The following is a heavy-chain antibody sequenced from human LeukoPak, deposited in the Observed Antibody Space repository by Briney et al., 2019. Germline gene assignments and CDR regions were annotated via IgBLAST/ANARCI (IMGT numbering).Heavy chain of an antibody. CDR1: GFTVSSNY. J-gene: IGHJ4*02. CDR3: TNGDYGLWY. V-gene: IGHV3-15*01. Sequence: GGSLRLSCAASGFTVSSNYMNWVRQAPGKGLEWVGRIKSKTDGGTTDYAAPVKGRFTISRDDSKNTLYLQMNSPKTKDTAVYYCTNGDYGLWYWGQGTLVTVSS. CDR2: IKSKTDGGTT. D-gene: IGHD4-17*01.